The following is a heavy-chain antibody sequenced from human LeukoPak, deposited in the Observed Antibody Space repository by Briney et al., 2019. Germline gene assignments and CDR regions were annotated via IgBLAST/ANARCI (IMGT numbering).Heavy chain of an antibody. J-gene: IGHJ4*02. Sequence: SETLSLTCTVPGGSISSYYWSWIRQPPGKGLEWIGYIYYSGSTNYNPSLKSRVTISVDTSKNPFSLKLSSVTAADTAVYYCARDTSYYDILTGFHKPGYFDYWGQGTLVTVSS. CDR1: GGSISSYY. CDR3: ARDTSYYDILTGFHKPGYFDY. V-gene: IGHV4-59*01. D-gene: IGHD3-9*01. CDR2: IYYSGST.